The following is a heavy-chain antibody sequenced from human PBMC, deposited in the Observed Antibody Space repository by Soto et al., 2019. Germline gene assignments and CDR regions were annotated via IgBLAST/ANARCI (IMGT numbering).Heavy chain of an antibody. D-gene: IGHD6-19*01. J-gene: IGHJ4*02. CDR3: ARLVAVATTRHFDY. CDR2: IKQDGSEK. V-gene: IGHV3-7*01. Sequence: QPGGSLRLSCAASGFTFSHYWMSWVRQAPGKGLEWVANIKQDGSEKYYVDSVKGRFTISRDNAENSLYLQMNTLRAEDTAVYYCARLVAVATTRHFDYWGQGTLVTVSS. CDR1: GFTFSHYW.